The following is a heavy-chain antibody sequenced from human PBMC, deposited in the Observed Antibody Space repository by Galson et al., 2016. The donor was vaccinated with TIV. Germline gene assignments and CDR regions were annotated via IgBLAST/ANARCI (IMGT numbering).Heavy chain of an antibody. J-gene: IGHJ6*02. D-gene: IGHD1-26*01. V-gene: IGHV3-15*01. CDR2: IKGKGDGGTT. CDR3: TTITAVAGRSWVGAPKNYYLGMDV. CDR1: GFTFTDTW. Sequence: SLRLSCAASGFTFTDTWMTWVRQAPGQGLEWLGRIKGKGDGGTTDYAAPVKGRFTISRDDSRNTLYLQMNSLKTDDTAVYCCTTITAVAGRSWVGAPKNYYLGMDVWGQGATVTVSS.